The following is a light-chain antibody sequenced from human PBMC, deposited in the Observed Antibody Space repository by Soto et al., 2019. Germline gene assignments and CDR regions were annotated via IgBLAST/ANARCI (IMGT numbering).Light chain of an antibody. J-gene: IGKJ3*01. Sequence: EIVLTQSRGTLSLSPGERATLSCRASQSVSSTYLAWYQQKPGQAPRLLIYDASRRATGIPDRFSGSGSGTDFTLTISRLDPEDFAVYYCQQYGSSPGLFTFGPGTKVDIK. CDR1: QSVSSTY. CDR3: QQYGSSPGLFT. CDR2: DAS. V-gene: IGKV3-20*01.